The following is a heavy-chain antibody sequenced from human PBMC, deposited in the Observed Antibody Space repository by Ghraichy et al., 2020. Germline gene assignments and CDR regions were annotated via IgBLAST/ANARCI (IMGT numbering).Heavy chain of an antibody. CDR1: GGSISSYY. V-gene: IGHV4-59*03. J-gene: IGHJ6*02. CDR3: ATTTISARPHYYVMDV. D-gene: IGHD6-6*01. CDR2: IHSSGNT. Sequence: SETLSLTCTVSGGSISSYYWTWIRQPPGKGLEWIAFIHSSGNTNTNPSLRSRVTISLDTSRSQFSLRLTSVTSADTAIYYCATTTISARPHYYVMDVWGQGTTVTVSS.